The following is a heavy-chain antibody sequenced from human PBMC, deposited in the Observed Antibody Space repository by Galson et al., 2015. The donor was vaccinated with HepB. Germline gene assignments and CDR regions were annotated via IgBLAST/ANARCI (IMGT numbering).Heavy chain of an antibody. V-gene: IGHV1-2*02. CDR2: INPNSGGT. CDR3: ARALRLQSWELLFDYYYYGMDV. Sequence: SVKVSCKASGYTFTGYYMHWVRQAPGQGLEWMGWINPNSGGTNYAQKFQGRVTMTRDTSISTAYMELSRLRSDDTAVYYCARALRLQSWELLFDYYYYGMDVWGQGTTVTVSS. CDR1: GYTFTGYY. J-gene: IGHJ6*02. D-gene: IGHD1-26*01.